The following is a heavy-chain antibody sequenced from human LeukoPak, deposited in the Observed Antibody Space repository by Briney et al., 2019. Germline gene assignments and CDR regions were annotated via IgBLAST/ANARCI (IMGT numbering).Heavy chain of an antibody. CDR3: TTGVQHPGLYYYYGMDV. CDR1: GFTFSSYW. CDR2: IKSKTDGGTT. Sequence: PGGSLRLSCAASGFTFSSYWMSWVRQAPGKGLEWVGRIKSKTDGGTTDYAAPVKGRFTISRDDSKNTLYLQMNSLKTEDTAVYYCTTGVQHPGLYYYYGMDVWGQGTTVTVSS. J-gene: IGHJ6*02. D-gene: IGHD1-14*01. V-gene: IGHV3-15*01.